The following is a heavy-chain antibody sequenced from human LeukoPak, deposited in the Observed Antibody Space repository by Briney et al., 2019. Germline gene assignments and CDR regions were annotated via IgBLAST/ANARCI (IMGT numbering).Heavy chain of an antibody. V-gene: IGHV3-20*04. J-gene: IGHJ4*02. Sequence: GGSLRLSCAASGFIFDDYGMSWVRQAPGKGLEWVSGINWNGGSTGYADSVKGRFTISRDNAKNSLYLQMNSLRAGDTAVYFCARGSGSSPYVYYFDYWGQGTLVTVSS. D-gene: IGHD1-26*01. CDR1: GFIFDDYG. CDR3: ARGSGSSPYVYYFDY. CDR2: INWNGGST.